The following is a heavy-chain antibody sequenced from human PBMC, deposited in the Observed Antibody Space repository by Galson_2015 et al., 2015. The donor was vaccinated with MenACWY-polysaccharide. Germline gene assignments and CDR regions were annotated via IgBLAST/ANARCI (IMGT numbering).Heavy chain of an antibody. D-gene: IGHD3-10*02. CDR1: GCRFSSSG. J-gene: IGHJ3*02. CDR2: IQYNGGNS. V-gene: IGHV3-33*01. CDR3: AREGSRIVFHAFDI. Sequence: SLRLSCAASGCRFSSSGMHWVRQAPGEGLEWAAVIQYNGGNSVSADSVQGRFTLSRDNSKNTLYLEMNSLRAEDTALYYCAREGSRIVFHAFDIWGQGTMVIVSS.